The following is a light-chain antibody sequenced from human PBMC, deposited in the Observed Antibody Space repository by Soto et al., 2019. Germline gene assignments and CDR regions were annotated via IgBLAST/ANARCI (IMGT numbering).Light chain of an antibody. CDR1: QTISSW. CDR3: QQYNSYPWT. Sequence: IQMTQSPSTLSGSVGDRVTITCLASQTISSWLAWYQQKPGKAPKLLIYKASSLESGVPSRFSGSGSGTECTLTISSLQPDDFATYYCQQYNSYPWTFGQGTKVDI. V-gene: IGKV1-5*03. CDR2: KAS. J-gene: IGKJ1*01.